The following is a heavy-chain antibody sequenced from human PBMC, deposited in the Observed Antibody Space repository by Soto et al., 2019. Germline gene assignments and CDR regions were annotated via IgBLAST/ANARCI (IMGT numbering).Heavy chain of an antibody. CDR1: GYSFSTYG. CDR3: ARDFYCSGGSCSDTFDI. CDR2: VSTYNDKL. V-gene: IGHV1-18*01. Sequence: QAQLVQSGAEVKKPGASVKVSCKASGYSFSTYGISWVRQAPGQGLEWMGWVSTYNDKLGYKQNFQGRVTMTTDTSTTTAFMELRGLRSDDTAVYYCARDFYCSGGSCSDTFDIWGQGTLVTVSS. J-gene: IGHJ3*02. D-gene: IGHD2-15*01.